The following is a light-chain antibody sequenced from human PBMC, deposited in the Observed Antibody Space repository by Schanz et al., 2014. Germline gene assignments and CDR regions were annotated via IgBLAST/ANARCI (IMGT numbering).Light chain of an antibody. CDR3: SSYTSSSTPWV. J-gene: IGLJ3*02. CDR2: EVS. V-gene: IGLV2-8*01. CDR1: SSDVGGYKY. Sequence: QSVLTQPPSASGSPGQSVTISCTGTSSDVGGYKYVSWHQQHPGKAPTLMIYEVSKRPSGVPDRFSGSKSGNTASLTISGLQAEDEADYYCSSYTSSSTPWVFGGGTKVTVL.